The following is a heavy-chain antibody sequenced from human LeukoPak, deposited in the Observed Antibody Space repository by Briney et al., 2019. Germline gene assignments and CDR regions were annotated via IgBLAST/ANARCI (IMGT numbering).Heavy chain of an antibody. J-gene: IGHJ4*02. D-gene: IGHD2-21*02. CDR3: ARFAYCGGHCWYYFDY. V-gene: IGHV4-30-2*02. CDR2: IYHSGST. Sequence: SETLSLTCAVSGGSISSGGYSWSWIRQPPGKGLEWIVYIYHSGSTYYNPSLKSRVTISVDRSKNQFSLKLSSVTAADTAVYYCARFAYCGGHCWYYFDYWGQGTLVTVSS. CDR1: GGSISSGGYS.